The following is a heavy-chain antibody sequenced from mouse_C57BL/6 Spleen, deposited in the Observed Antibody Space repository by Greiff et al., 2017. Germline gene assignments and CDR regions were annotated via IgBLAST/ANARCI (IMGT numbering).Heavy chain of an antibody. CDR1: GFTFSNYW. Sequence: EVQRVESGGGLVQPGGSMKLSCVASGFTFSNYWMNWVRQSPEKGLEWVAQIRLKSDNYATNYAESVKGRFTISRDDSKSSVYLQMNNLRAEDTGIYYCTGYTGGYAMDYWGQGTSVTVSS. J-gene: IGHJ4*01. CDR3: TGYTGGYAMDY. D-gene: IGHD5-1-1*01. V-gene: IGHV6-3*01. CDR2: IRLKSDNYAT.